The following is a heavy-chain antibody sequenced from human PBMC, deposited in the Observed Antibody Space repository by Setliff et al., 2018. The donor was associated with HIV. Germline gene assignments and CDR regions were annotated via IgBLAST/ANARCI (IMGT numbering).Heavy chain of an antibody. J-gene: IGHJ6*02. V-gene: IGHV3-21*05. CDR2: ISSSSSYI. CDR1: GFTFSSYG. Sequence: PGGSLRLSCAASGFTFSSYGMHWVRQAPGKGLEWVSYISSSSSYINYADSVKGRFTISRDSAKNSLYLQMNSLRAEDTAVYYCARDPDGCSGGSCPRYYYYGMDVWGQGTTVTVSS. D-gene: IGHD2-15*01. CDR3: ARDPDGCSGGSCPRYYYYGMDV.